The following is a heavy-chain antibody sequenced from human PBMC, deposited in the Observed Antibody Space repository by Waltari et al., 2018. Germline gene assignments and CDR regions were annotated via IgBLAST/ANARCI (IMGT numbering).Heavy chain of an antibody. CDR3: ARARVPAAIIDY. J-gene: IGHJ4*02. D-gene: IGHD2-2*01. CDR1: GGSISSGGYY. Sequence: QVQLQESGPGLVKPSQTLSLPCTVSGGSISSGGYYWSWIRQHPGKGLEWIGYIYYSGSTYYNPSLKSRVTRAVDTSKNQFSLKWSSVTAADTAVYYCARARVPAAIIDYWGQGTLVTVSS. CDR2: IYYSGST. V-gene: IGHV4-31*03.